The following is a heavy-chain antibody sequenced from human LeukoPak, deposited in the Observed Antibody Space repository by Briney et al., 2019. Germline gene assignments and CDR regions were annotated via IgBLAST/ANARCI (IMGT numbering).Heavy chain of an antibody. D-gene: IGHD6-19*01. CDR2: ISSSSSYI. V-gene: IGHV3-21*01. Sequence: GGSLRLSCAASGFTFSSYSMNWVRQAPGKGLEWVSSISSSSSYIYYADSVKGRFTISRDDAKNSLYLQMNSLRAEDTAVYYCAKMYSGWVDYWGQGTLVTVSS. CDR1: GFTFSSYS. CDR3: AKMYSGWVDY. J-gene: IGHJ4*02.